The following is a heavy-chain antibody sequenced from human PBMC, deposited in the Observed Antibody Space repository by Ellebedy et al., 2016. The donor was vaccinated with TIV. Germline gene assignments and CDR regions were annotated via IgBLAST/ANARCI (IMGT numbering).Heavy chain of an antibody. CDR1: GGTFSSYA. CDR3: ARVEAVVTDYYYGMDV. CDR2: IIPIFGTA. V-gene: IGHV1-69*13. Sequence: ASVKVSCKASGGTFSSYAISWVRQAPGQGLEWMGGIIPIFGTANYAQKFQGRVTITADESTSTAYMELSSLRSEDTAVYYCARVEAVVTDYYYGMDVWGQGTTVTVSS. J-gene: IGHJ6*02. D-gene: IGHD2-21*02.